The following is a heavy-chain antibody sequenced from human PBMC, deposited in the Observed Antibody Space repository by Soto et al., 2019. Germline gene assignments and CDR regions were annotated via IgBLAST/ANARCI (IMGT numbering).Heavy chain of an antibody. D-gene: IGHD1-26*01. CDR2: ISGSGGST. J-gene: IGHJ6*02. Sequence: EVQLLESGGGLVQPGGSLRLSCAASGFTFSSYAMSWVRQAPGKGLEWVSAISGSGGSTYYADSVKGRFTISRDNSKNTRYMQMNSLRAEDTAVYYCAKVLYLPEWELPNYYYYYGMDVWGQGTTVTVSS. CDR1: GFTFSSYA. V-gene: IGHV3-23*01. CDR3: AKVLYLPEWELPNYYYYYGMDV.